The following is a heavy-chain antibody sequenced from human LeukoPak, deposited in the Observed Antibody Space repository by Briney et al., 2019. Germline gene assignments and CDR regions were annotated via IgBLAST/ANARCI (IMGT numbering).Heavy chain of an antibody. CDR3: ASSLRYYDSSGHEGNAFDI. D-gene: IGHD3-22*01. Sequence: SETLSLTCAVYGGSFSGYYWSWIRQPPGKGLEWIGEINHSGSTNYNPSLKSRVTISVDTSKNQFSLKLSSVTAADTAVYYCASSLRYYDSSGHEGNAFDIWGQGTMVTVSS. J-gene: IGHJ3*02. CDR1: GGSFSGYY. V-gene: IGHV4-34*01. CDR2: INHSGST.